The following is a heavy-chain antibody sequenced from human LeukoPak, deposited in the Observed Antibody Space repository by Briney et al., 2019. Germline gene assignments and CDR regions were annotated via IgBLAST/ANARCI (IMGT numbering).Heavy chain of an antibody. V-gene: IGHV3-53*01. CDR2: IYSGGST. CDR1: GFTVSSNY. D-gene: IGHD6-13*01. CDR3: ARSIMSLSGRKAGMGAAAWGGWFAP. J-gene: IGHJ5*02. Sequence: GGSLRLSCAASGFTVSSNYMSWVRQAPGKGLEWVSVIYSGGSTYYADSVKGRFTISRDNSKNTRYLQMNSMRAEDTAVYYCARSIMSLSGRKAGMGAAAWGGWFAPWGEGTLVRVSS.